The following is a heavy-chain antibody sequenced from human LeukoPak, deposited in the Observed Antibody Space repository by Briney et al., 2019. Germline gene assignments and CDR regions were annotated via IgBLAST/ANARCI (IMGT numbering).Heavy chain of an antibody. CDR1: GFTFSSYS. Sequence: GGSLRLSCAASGFTFSSYSMNWVRQAPGKGLEWLAFIRYDGSNKDYADSVKGRFTISRDNFKNTLYLQMNTLRTEDTAVYYCAKGGAVAVLDYWGQGTLVTVSS. D-gene: IGHD6-19*01. CDR2: IRYDGSNK. V-gene: IGHV3-30*02. CDR3: AKGGAVAVLDY. J-gene: IGHJ4*02.